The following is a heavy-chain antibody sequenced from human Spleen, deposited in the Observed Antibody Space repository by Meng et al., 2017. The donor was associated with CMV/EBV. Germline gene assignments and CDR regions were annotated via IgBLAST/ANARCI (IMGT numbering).Heavy chain of an antibody. CDR1: GGNFSSYA. Sequence: SGGNFSSYAISWVRQAPGQGLEWMGGIIPILGTANYAQKFQGRVTITTDESTSTAYMELSSLRSEDTAVYYCARMEGYGDYYYGMDVWGQGTTVTVSS. J-gene: IGHJ6*02. D-gene: IGHD5-18*01. CDR3: ARMEGYGDYYYGMDV. V-gene: IGHV1-69*05. CDR2: IIPILGTA.